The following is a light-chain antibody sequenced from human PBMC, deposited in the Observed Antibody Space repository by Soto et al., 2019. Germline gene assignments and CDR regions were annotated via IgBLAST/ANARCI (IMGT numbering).Light chain of an antibody. V-gene: IGKV3-20*01. CDR2: GVS. CDR3: HQYGTSPPT. CDR1: QSLSSDS. Sequence: IVLTQSPGTLSLAPGKGAPLSCRASQSLSSDSLAWYRQKLGQAPRLLIYGVSKRATGLPDRFSGGGSGTDFTLTITRLEPQDSAVYYCHQYGTSPPTFGQGPRLEIK. J-gene: IGKJ2*01.